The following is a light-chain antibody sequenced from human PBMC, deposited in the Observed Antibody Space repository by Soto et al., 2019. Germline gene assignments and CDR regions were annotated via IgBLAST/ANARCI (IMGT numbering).Light chain of an antibody. CDR3: AAWDDSLNGFYV. V-gene: IGLV1-44*01. J-gene: IGLJ1*01. CDR2: SNN. Sequence: QSVLTQPPSASGTPGQRVTISCSGSSSNIGSNTVNWYQQLPGTAPKLLIYSNNQRPSGVPDRFSGSGSGTSASLAISGLQSEDEADYYCAAWDDSLNGFYVFGTGTKVTVL. CDR1: SSNIGSNT.